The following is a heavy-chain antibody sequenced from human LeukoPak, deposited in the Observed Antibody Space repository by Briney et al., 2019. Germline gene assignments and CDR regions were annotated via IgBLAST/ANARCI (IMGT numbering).Heavy chain of an antibody. CDR1: GFRFSNYW. J-gene: IGHJ3*02. CDR2: IKEDGIEK. CDR3: ARSGYFYDVFDI. D-gene: IGHD3-22*01. V-gene: IGHV3-7*04. Sequence: GGSLRLSCVASGFRFSNYWMVWVRQAPGKGLEWVANIKEDGIEKYYVDSVRGRCTISRDNAKNSLYLQMNSLRADDTAIYYCARSGYFYDVFDIWGQGTMVTISS.